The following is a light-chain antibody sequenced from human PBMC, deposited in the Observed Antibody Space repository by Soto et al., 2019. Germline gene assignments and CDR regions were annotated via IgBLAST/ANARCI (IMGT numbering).Light chain of an antibody. V-gene: IGKV3-20*01. Sequence: ILLTQSPGTLSLSPGERATLSCRSSERVPSSSLAWYQQKPGQAPRLLIYSVSSRAAGIPDRFSGRGSGTDFTLANSGLEPADFAQYYCQQYGTSPFTFGPGTRVNI. CDR1: ERVPSSS. CDR3: QQYGTSPFT. CDR2: SVS. J-gene: IGKJ3*01.